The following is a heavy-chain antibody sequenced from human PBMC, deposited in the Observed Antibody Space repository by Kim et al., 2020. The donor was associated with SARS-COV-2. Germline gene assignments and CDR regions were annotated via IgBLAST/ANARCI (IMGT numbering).Heavy chain of an antibody. CDR2: ISSSSSYI. CDR1: GFTFSSYS. Sequence: GGSLRLSCAASGFTFSSYSMNWVRQAPGKGLEWVSSISSSSSYIYYADSVKGRFTISRDNAKNSLYLQMNSLRAEDTAVYYCARGRAGDYDSSGYCDYWGQGTLVTVSS. CDR3: ARGRAGDYDSSGYCDY. D-gene: IGHD3-22*01. J-gene: IGHJ4*02. V-gene: IGHV3-21*01.